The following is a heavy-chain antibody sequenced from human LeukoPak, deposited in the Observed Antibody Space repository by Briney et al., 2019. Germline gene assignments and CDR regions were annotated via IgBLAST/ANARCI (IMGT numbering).Heavy chain of an antibody. J-gene: IGHJ6*03. CDR3: ARDRSGVDRRHPVLGGSSWPSLGGYYYMDV. Sequence: SETLSLTCSVSDGSISGTPYFWGWFRQPPGKGPEWIGNIHYTGTVYYSPSLQSRVTMSVDTSKNQFSLKLSSVTAADTAVYYCARDRSGVDRRHPVLGGSSWPSLGGYYYMDVWGKGTTVTVSS. D-gene: IGHD6-13*01. V-gene: IGHV4-39*07. CDR1: DGSISGTPYF. CDR2: IHYTGTV.